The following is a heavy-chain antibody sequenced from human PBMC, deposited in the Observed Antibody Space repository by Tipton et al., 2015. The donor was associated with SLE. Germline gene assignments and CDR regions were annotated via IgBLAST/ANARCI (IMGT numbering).Heavy chain of an antibody. CDR3: ARDLRSGGYYYYYDMDV. J-gene: IGHJ6*03. D-gene: IGHD1-14*01. CDR1: VGSISRYY. CDR2: IYYSGST. V-gene: IGHV4-59*01. Sequence: TLSLTCTVSVGSISRYYWSWIRQPPGKGLEWIGYIYYSGSTNYNPSLKSRVTISVDTSKNQFSLKLSSVTAADTAVYYCARDLRSGGYYYYYDMDVWCKGTTVTGSS.